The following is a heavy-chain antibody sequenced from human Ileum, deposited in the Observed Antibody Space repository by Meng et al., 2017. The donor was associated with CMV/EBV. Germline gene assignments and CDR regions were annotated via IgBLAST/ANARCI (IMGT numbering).Heavy chain of an antibody. Sequence: EVPVWGAWGVLVKPGGSLIRSCSDSGFSCSNAWMSRDRQAPGKGLEWVGRIKSKTDGGTTDYAAPVKGRFTISRDDSKNTVYLQMNSLEIEDTAVYYCAWDIANFLNKWGQGALVTVSS. D-gene: IGHD3-3*01. V-gene: IGHV3-15*01. CDR2: IKSKTDGGTT. CDR1: GFSCSNAW. CDR3: AWDIANFLNK. J-gene: IGHJ4*02.